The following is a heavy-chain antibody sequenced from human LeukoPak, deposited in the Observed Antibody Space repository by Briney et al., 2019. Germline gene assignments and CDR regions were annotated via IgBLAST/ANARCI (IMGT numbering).Heavy chain of an antibody. Sequence: GESLKISCKGSGYSFTTYWIGWVRQMPGKGLEWMGIIYSGDSDTRYSPSFQGQVTISADRSINTAYLQWSSLKASDTAMYYCARHPILGSTRSWFDPWGQGTLVTVSS. CDR2: IYSGDSDT. V-gene: IGHV5-51*01. CDR3: ARHPILGSTRSWFDP. CDR1: GYSFTTYW. D-gene: IGHD1-26*01. J-gene: IGHJ5*02.